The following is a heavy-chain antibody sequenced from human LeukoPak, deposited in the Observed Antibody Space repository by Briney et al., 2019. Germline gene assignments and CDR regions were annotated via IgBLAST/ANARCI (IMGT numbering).Heavy chain of an antibody. J-gene: IGHJ6*02. CDR3: ARCGTPNNYHYYGLDV. CDR2: ISISGSYI. Sequence: GGSLRLSCRASGFTFNDYHMSWLRQAPGKGLGWISYISISGSYINHTDSVKGRFTISRDNAKNSLYLQMTSLRAEDTAVYYCARCGTPNNYHYYGLDVWGQGTTVTVSS. CDR1: GFTFNDYH. V-gene: IGHV3-11*03. D-gene: IGHD5-24*01.